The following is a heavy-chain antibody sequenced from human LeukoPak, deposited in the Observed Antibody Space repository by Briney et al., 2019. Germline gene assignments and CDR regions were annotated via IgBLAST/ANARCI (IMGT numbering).Heavy chain of an antibody. J-gene: IGHJ6*03. CDR1: GFTFSSYA. V-gene: IGHV3-30*04. CDR2: ISYDGSNK. Sequence: RPGGSLRLSCAASGFTFSSYAMHWVRQAPGKGLEWVAVISYDGSNKYYADSVKGRFTISRDNSKNTLYLQMNSLRAEDTAVYYCARDGAENDYVGLNYYYMDVWGKGTTVTVSS. CDR3: ARDGAENDYVGLNYYYMDV. D-gene: IGHD4-17*01.